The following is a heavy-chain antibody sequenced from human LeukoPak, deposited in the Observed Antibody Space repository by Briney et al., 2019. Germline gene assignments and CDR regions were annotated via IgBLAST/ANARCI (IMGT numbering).Heavy chain of an antibody. CDR1: GGSISSSSYY. CDR3: ARVKDPGGYYYYYYMDV. D-gene: IGHD3-16*01. V-gene: IGHV4-39*07. Sequence: PSETLSLTCTVSGGSISSSSYYRGWIRQPPGKGLEWIGEINHSGSTNYNPSLKSRVTISVDTSKNQFSLKLSSVTAADTAVYYCARVKDPGGYYYYYYMDVWGKGTTVTVSS. CDR2: INHSGST. J-gene: IGHJ6*03.